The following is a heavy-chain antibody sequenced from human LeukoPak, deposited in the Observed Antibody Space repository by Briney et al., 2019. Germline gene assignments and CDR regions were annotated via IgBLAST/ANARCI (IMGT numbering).Heavy chain of an antibody. CDR1: GGSIRSYY. CDR3: ARSFRSGYYYYYYMDV. CDR2: IYSSGST. J-gene: IGHJ6*03. D-gene: IGHD1-26*01. V-gene: IGHV4-59*08. Sequence: PSETLSLTCSVSGGSIRSYYGRWIGQPPGKGREWLGYIYSSGSTNYNPSLNSRVTISVDKSKNQFSLKLSSVTAADTAVYYCARSFRSGYYYYYYMDVWGKGTTVTVSS.